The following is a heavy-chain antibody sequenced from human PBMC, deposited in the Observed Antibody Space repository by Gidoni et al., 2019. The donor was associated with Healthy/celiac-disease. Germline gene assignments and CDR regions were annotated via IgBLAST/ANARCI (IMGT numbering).Heavy chain of an antibody. Sequence: QVQLVESGGGLVKPGGSLRLSGQASGFTFSDYYMSWCRQAPGKGLECVSYISSSGSTIYYADSVKGRFTISRDNAKNSLYLQMNSLRAEDTAVYYCARDEVGATINWFDPWVQGTLVTVSS. J-gene: IGHJ5*02. CDR2: ISSSGSTI. CDR1: GFTFSDYY. V-gene: IGHV3-11*01. CDR3: ARDEVGATINWFDP. D-gene: IGHD1-26*01.